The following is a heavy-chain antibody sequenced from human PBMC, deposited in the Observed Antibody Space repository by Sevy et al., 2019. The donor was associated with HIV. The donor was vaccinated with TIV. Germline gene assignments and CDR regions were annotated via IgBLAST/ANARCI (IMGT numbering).Heavy chain of an antibody. CDR1: GDSVSSNSAA. J-gene: IGHJ5*02. CDR3: AREETISIAAQEWFDP. CDR2: TYYRSKWYN. Sequence: SQTLSLTCAISGDSVSSNSAAWNWIRQSPSRGLEWLGRTYYRSKWYNDYAVSVKSQITINPDTSKNQFSLQLNSVTPEDTAVYYCAREETISIAAQEWFDPWGQGTLVTVSS. D-gene: IGHD6-6*01. V-gene: IGHV6-1*01.